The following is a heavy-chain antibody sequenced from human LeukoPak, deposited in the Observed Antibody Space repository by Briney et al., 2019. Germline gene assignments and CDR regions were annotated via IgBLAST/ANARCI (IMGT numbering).Heavy chain of an antibody. D-gene: IGHD1-26*01. V-gene: IGHV3-48*01. J-gene: IGHJ5*02. CDR1: GFTFSSYS. CDR3: ARGALVVGATTWFDP. CDR2: ISSSSSTI. Sequence: AGSLRLSCAASGFTFSSYSMNWVRQAPGKGLEWVSYISSSSSTIYYADSVKGRFTISRDNAKNSLYLQMNSLRAEDTAVYYCARGALVVGATTWFDPWGQGTLVTVSS.